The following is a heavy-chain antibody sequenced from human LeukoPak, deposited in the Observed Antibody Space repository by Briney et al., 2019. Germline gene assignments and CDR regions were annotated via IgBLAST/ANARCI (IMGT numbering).Heavy chain of an antibody. J-gene: IGHJ5*02. CDR2: FYNSGRT. CDR3: ARGDLKSDWFDP. Sequence: KPTETLSLTCTVSGGSISSYYWNWIRQPAWKGLEWIGRFYNSGRTNFNPSLKSRVTISADTSKNQFSLKLRSVTAADTAVYYCARGDLKSDWFDPWGQGTLVIVST. CDR1: GGSISSYY. D-gene: IGHD3-3*01. V-gene: IGHV4-4*07.